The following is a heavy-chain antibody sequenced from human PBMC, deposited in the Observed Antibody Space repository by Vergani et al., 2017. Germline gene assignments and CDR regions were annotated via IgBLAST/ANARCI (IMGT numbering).Heavy chain of an antibody. J-gene: IGHJ6*02. CDR3: ARAYCSSTSCHPYYYGMDV. V-gene: IGHV3-23*01. CDR2: ISGSGVSA. D-gene: IGHD2-2*01. CDR1: EFTFSNYA. Sequence: EVQLLESGGGLVQPGGSLRLTCAASEFTFSNYAMNWVRQAPGKGLEWVSGISGSGVSAYYTDSVKGRFTISRDNSKNMLFLQMNSLRAEDTAVYYCARAYCSSTSCHPYYYGMDVWGQGP.